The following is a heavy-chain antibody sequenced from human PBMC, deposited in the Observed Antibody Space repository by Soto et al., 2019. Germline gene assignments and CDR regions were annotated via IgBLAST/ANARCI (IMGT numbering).Heavy chain of an antibody. CDR1: GYSFTSYW. D-gene: IGHD6-13*01. Sequence: PGESLKISCKGSGYSFTSYWIGWVRQMPGKGLEWMGIIYPGDSDTRYSPSFQGQVTISADKSISTAYLQWSSLKASDTAMYYCARRSYSSSWYGNYYYGMDVWGQGTTVTVSS. CDR3: ARRSYSSSWYGNYYYGMDV. V-gene: IGHV5-51*01. J-gene: IGHJ6*02. CDR2: IYPGDSDT.